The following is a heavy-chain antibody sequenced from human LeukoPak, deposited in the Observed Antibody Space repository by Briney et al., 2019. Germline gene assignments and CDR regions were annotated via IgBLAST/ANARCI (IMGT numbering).Heavy chain of an antibody. CDR1: GGSFSGYY. D-gene: IGHD3-22*01. J-gene: IGHJ6*03. CDR3: AQNVYDSSGYDYYYMDV. CDR2: INHSGST. Sequence: SETLSLTCAVYGGSFSGYYWSWIRQPPGKGLEWIGEINHSGSTNYNPSLKSRVTISVDTSKNQFSLKLSSVTAADTAVYCCAQNVYDSSGYDYYYMDVWGKGTTVTVSS. V-gene: IGHV4-34*01.